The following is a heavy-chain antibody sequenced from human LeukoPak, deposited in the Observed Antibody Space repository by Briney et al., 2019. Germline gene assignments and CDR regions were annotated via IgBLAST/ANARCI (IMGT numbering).Heavy chain of an antibody. Sequence: GGSLRLSCAASGFTFSSYWMSWVRQAPGKGLEWVANIKQDGSEEYYVDSVKGRFTISRDNAKNSLYLQMNSLRAEDTAVYYCARHDHYSGGSCVYWGQGTLVTVSS. D-gene: IGHD2-15*01. CDR2: IKQDGSEE. CDR1: GFTFSSYW. CDR3: ARHDHYSGGSCVY. J-gene: IGHJ4*02. V-gene: IGHV3-7*01.